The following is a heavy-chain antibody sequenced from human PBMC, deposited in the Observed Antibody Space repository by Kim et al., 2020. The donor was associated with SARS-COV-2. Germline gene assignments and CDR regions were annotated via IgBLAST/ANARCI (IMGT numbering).Heavy chain of an antibody. J-gene: IGHJ2*01. Sequence: ADYVQGRFTISRDNSKNTLYLQMNSLRAEDTAVYYCARDYGGNSGWYFDLWGRGTLVTVSS. D-gene: IGHD4-17*01. CDR3: ARDYGGNSGWYFDL. V-gene: IGHV3-30*07.